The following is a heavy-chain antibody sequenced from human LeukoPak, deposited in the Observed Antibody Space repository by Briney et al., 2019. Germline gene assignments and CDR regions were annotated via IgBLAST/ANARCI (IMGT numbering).Heavy chain of an antibody. D-gene: IGHD5-18*01. V-gene: IGHV3-30*02. CDR3: AKDLETWIQLAAFGD. CDR2: IRYDGSNK. J-gene: IGHJ4*02. Sequence: GGSLRLSCAASGFTFSSYGMHWVRQAPGKGLEWVAFIRYDGSNKYYADSVKGRFTISRDNSKNTLYLQMNSLRAEDTAVYYCAKDLETWIQLAAFGDWGQGTLVTVSS. CDR1: GFTFSSYG.